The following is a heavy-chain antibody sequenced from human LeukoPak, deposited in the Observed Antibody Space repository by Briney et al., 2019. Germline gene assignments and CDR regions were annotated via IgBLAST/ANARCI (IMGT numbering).Heavy chain of an antibody. CDR2: VDPEDGET. V-gene: IGHV1-69-2*01. Sequence: ASVKVSCKVSGYTFTDYYMHWVQQAPGKRLEWMGLVDPEDGETIYAEKFQGRVTITADTSTDTAYMELSSLRSEDTAVYYCATGRWLQPFDPWGQGTLVTVSS. CDR3: ATGRWLQPFDP. J-gene: IGHJ5*02. CDR1: GYTFTDYY. D-gene: IGHD5-24*01.